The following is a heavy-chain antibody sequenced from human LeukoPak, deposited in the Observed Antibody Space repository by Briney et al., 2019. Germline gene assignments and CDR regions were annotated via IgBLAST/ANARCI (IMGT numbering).Heavy chain of an antibody. Sequence: SETLSLTCTVSGGSISSGDYYWSWIRQPPGKGLEWIGYIYYSGSTYYNPSLKSQVTISVDTSKNQFSLKLSSVTAADTAVYYCATLQLHPKHGQFDYWGQGTLVTVSS. CDR2: IYYSGST. CDR1: GGSISSGDYY. J-gene: IGHJ4*02. V-gene: IGHV4-30-4*02. CDR3: ATLQLHPKHGQFDY. D-gene: IGHD1-1*01.